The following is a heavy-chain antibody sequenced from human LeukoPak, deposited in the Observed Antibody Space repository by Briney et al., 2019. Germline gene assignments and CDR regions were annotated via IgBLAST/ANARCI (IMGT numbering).Heavy chain of an antibody. D-gene: IGHD2-21*01. CDR2: IYYSGST. CDR1: GGSISSYY. J-gene: IGHJ4*02. CDR3: ALLPYCGGDCYSPFDY. Sequence: SETLSLTCTVSGGSISSYYWSWIRQPPGKGLEWIGYIYYSGSTYYNPSLKSRVTISVDTSKNQFSLKLSSVTAADTAVYYCALLPYCGGDCYSPFDYWGQGTLVTVSS. V-gene: IGHV4-59*04.